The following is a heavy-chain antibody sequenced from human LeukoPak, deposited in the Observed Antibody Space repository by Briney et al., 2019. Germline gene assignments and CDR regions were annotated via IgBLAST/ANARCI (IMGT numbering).Heavy chain of an antibody. CDR3: ARARYSSAWYGMDV. V-gene: IGHV3-33*01. Sequence: GGSLRLSCAASGFSFSYYGMHWVRQAPGEGLEWVAVIWNNGGNKYYADSVKGRFTISRDNSMNTLYLQMNSLRAEDTAVYYCARARYSSAWYGMDVWGKGTTVTVAS. D-gene: IGHD6-19*01. CDR1: GFSFSYYG. J-gene: IGHJ6*04. CDR2: IWNNGGNK.